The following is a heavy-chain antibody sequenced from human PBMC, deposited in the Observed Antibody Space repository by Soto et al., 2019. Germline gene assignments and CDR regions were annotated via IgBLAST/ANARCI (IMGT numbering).Heavy chain of an antibody. D-gene: IGHD6-13*01. V-gene: IGHV3-23*01. J-gene: IGHJ6*02. CDR1: GFTCSSYA. Sequence: GGSLRLSCAASGFTCSSYAMSWVRQAPGKGLEWVSAISGSGGSTYYADSVKGRFTISRDNSKNTLYLQMNSLRAEDTAVYYCAKYSSWYNYYYGMDVWCQGTTVTVSS. CDR2: ISGSGGST. CDR3: AKYSSWYNYYYGMDV.